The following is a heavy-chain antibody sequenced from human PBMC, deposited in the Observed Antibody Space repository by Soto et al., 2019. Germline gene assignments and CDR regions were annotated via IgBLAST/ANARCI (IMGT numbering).Heavy chain of an antibody. J-gene: IGHJ4*02. D-gene: IGHD6-13*01. CDR1: GFTFDDYA. Sequence: GGSLRLSCAASGFTFDDYAMHWVRQAPGKGLEWVSGISWNSGSIGYADSVKGRFTISRDNAKNSLYLQMNSLRAEDTALYYCAKDMGQIAAAGMFDYWGQGTLVTVSS. CDR3: AKDMGQIAAAGMFDY. CDR2: ISWNSGSI. V-gene: IGHV3-9*01.